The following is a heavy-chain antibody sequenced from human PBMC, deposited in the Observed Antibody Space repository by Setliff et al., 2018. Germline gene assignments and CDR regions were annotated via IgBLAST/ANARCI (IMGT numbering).Heavy chain of an antibody. J-gene: IGHJ5*02. V-gene: IGHV4-61*09. Sequence: LSLTCTVSGGSISSGSYYWTWIRQPAGKGLEWIGHFYTSGITSYNPSLKSRVTISVDTSKNQFSLKLSSVTAADTAVYYCVTAASARSRWYDMGWFDPWGQGTLVTVSS. CDR1: GGSISSGSYY. D-gene: IGHD3-22*01. CDR3: VTAASARSRWYDMGWFDP. CDR2: FYTSGIT.